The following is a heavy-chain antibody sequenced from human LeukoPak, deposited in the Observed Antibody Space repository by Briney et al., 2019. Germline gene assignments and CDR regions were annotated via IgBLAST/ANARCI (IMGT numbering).Heavy chain of an antibody. CDR2: IIPIFGTA. V-gene: IGHV1-69*05. J-gene: IGHJ4*02. D-gene: IGHD6-13*01. CDR1: GGTFSSYA. CDR3: ARDLRYSSWGFNY. Sequence: SVKVSCKASGGTFSSYAISWVRQAPGQGLEWMGGIIPIFGTANYAQKFQGRVTITTDESTSTAYMELSSLRSEDTAVYYCARDLRYSSWGFNYWGQGTLVTVSS.